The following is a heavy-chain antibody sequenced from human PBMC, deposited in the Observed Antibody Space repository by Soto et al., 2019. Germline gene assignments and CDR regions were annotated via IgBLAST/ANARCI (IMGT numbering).Heavy chain of an antibody. V-gene: IGHV4-39*07. CDR1: GGSIISSYSYY. D-gene: IGHD5-18*01. Sequence: SETLSLTCTVSGGSIISSYSYYWGWIRQPPGKGLEWIGSIYNSGDTNYNPSLKSRVSISVDMSKNQFSLELSSVTAADTAMYYCAREVDTDVGCLGFYDAFDIWGPGTKVTVSS. CDR3: AREVDTDVGCLGFYDAFDI. CDR2: IYNSGDT. J-gene: IGHJ3*02.